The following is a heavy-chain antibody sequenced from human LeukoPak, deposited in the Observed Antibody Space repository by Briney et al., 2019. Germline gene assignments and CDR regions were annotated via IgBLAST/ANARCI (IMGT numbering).Heavy chain of an antibody. D-gene: IGHD6-19*01. V-gene: IGHV3-30*18. CDR1: GFTFSSYE. CDR2: ISYDGSNK. J-gene: IGHJ4*02. Sequence: GGSLRLSCAASGFTFSSYEMNWVRQAPGKGLEWVAVISYDGSNKYYADSVKGRFTISRDNSKNTLYLQMNSLRAEDTAVYYCAEDQWLVQIFDYWGQGTLVTVSS. CDR3: AEDQWLVQIFDY.